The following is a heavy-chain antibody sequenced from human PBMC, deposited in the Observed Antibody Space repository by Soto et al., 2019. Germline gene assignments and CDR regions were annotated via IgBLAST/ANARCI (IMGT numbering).Heavy chain of an antibody. D-gene: IGHD3-22*01. CDR1: GDGFSNYG. Sequence: ASVKVSCKASGDGFSNYGFSWVRQAPGQGLEWMGWISAYDGQTNYTKKFQSRVTMTTDTSSSTAYMELRSLRSDDTAVYYCARVWYYDSSGYYAFDYWGLGTLVTVSS. J-gene: IGHJ4*02. CDR2: ISAYDGQT. V-gene: IGHV1-18*01. CDR3: ARVWYYDSSGYYAFDY.